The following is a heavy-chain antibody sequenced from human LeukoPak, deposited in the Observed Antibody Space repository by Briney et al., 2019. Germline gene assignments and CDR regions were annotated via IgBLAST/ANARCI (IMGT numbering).Heavy chain of an antibody. V-gene: IGHV4-30-4*08. CDR2: VYYDGST. J-gene: IGHJ4*02. CDR1: GDSFSSANYY. CDR3: VRGLTGYSYFFDY. D-gene: IGHD1-20*01. Sequence: SQTLSLTCTVSGDSFSSANYYWTWVRQPPGKGLEWIGYVYYDGSTYYHPSLQSRLAISVDTSKNQFSLNLTSVTAADTAVYYCVRGLTGYSYFFDYWGQGALVTVSS.